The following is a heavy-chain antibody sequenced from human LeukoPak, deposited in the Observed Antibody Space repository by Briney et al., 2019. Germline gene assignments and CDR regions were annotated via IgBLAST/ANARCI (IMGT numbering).Heavy chain of an antibody. Sequence: SETLSLTCTVSGYSISSGYYWGWIRQPPGKGLKWIGSIYHSGSTYYNPSLKSRVTISVDTSKNQFSLKLSSVTAADTAVYYCARIVVVPAADNWFDPWGQGTLVTVSS. CDR1: GYSISSGYY. J-gene: IGHJ5*02. CDR2: IYHSGST. V-gene: IGHV4-38-2*02. D-gene: IGHD2-2*01. CDR3: ARIVVVPAADNWFDP.